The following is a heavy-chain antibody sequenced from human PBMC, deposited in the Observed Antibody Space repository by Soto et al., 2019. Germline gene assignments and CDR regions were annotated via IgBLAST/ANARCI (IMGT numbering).Heavy chain of an antibody. D-gene: IGHD6-13*01. CDR2: IYHSGST. CDR1: GGSISSGGYS. J-gene: IGHJ5*02. V-gene: IGHV4-30-2*01. Sequence: SETLSLTCAVSGGSISSGGYSWSWIRQPPGKGLEWIGYIYHSGSTYYNPSLKSRVTISVDRSKNQFSLTLSSVTAADTAVDYCARVLVAAAGTVWFDPWGQRTLVTVSS. CDR3: ARVLVAAAGTVWFDP.